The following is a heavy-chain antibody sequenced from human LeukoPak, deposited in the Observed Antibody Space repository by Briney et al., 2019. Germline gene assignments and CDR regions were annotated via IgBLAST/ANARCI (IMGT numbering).Heavy chain of an antibody. V-gene: IGHV3-21*01. Sequence: PGGSLRLSCAASGFTFSSYEMNWVCQAPGKGLEWVSSISSSSSYIYYADSVKGRFTISRDNAKNSLYLQMNSLRAEDTAVYYCARDSFNYDILTGQQPDYYYYYMDVWGKGTTVTISS. CDR3: ARDSFNYDILTGQQPDYYYYYMDV. J-gene: IGHJ6*03. D-gene: IGHD3-9*01. CDR2: ISSSSSYI. CDR1: GFTFSSYE.